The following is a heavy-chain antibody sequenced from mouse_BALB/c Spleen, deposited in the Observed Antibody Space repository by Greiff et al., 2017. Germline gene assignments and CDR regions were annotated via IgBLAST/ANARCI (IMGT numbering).Heavy chain of an antibody. CDR3: ARHYDYDGGFAY. D-gene: IGHD2-4*01. CDR2: ISYSGST. V-gene: IGHV3-2*02. J-gene: IGHJ3*01. Sequence: EVKLQESGPGLVKPSQSLSLTCTVTGYSITSDYAWNWIRQFPGNKLEWMGYISYSGSTSYNPSLKSRISITRDTSKNQFFLQLNSVTTEDTATYYCARHYDYDGGFAYWGQGTLVTVSA. CDR1: GYSITSDYA.